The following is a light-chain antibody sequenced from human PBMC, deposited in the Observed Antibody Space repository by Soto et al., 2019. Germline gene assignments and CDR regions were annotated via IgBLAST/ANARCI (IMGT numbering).Light chain of an antibody. CDR2: GAS. CDR1: QSVSSSY. CDR3: QQRSYPIT. V-gene: IGKV3D-20*02. Sequence: EIGMTQSPATLSVSTGERATLSCRASQSVSSSYLAWYQQKPGQAPRLLIYGASSRATGIPDRFSGSGSESDFTLTISSLEPEDFAVYYCQQRSYPITFCQGTRLEIK. J-gene: IGKJ5*01.